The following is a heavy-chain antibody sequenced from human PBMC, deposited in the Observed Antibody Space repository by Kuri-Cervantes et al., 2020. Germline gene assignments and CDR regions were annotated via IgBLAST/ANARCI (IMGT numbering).Heavy chain of an antibody. CDR1: GFTFSSYA. CDR2: ISYDGSNK. V-gene: IGHV3-30-3*01. J-gene: IGHJ6*02. Sequence: GGSLRLSCAASGFTFSSYAMHWVRQAPGKGLEWVAVISYDGSNKYYADSVKGRFTISRDNSKNTLDLQMNSLRAEDTAIYFCAGYCTSSTCYVPSSYFGMDVWGQGTTVTVSS. CDR3: AGYCTSSTCYVPSSYFGMDV. D-gene: IGHD2-2*01.